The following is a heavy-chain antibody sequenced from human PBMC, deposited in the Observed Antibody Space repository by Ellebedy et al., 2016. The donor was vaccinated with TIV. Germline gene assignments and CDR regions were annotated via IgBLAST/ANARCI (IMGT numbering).Heavy chain of an antibody. CDR3: ARDCYDSSGTFLAPHYYGMDV. CDR2: IIPIFGTA. D-gene: IGHD3-22*01. Sequence: AASVKVSCKASGGTFSSYAISWVRQAPGQGLEWMGGIIPIFGTANYAQKFQGRVTITADESTSTAYMELSSLRSEDTAVYYCARDCYDSSGTFLAPHYYGMDVWGQGTTVTVSS. J-gene: IGHJ6*02. V-gene: IGHV1-69*13. CDR1: GGTFSSYA.